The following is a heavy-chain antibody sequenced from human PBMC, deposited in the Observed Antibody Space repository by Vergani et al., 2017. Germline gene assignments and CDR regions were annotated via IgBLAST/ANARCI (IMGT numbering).Heavy chain of an antibody. J-gene: IGHJ4*02. CDR3: AREYTAMVTVDY. Sequence: EVQLLESGGGLVQPGGSLRLSCAASGFTFSSYAMSWVRQAPGKGLEWVSSISSSSSYIYYADSVKGRFTISRDNAKNSLYLQMNSLRAEDTAVYYCAREYTAMVTVDYWGQGTLVTVSS. CDR2: ISSSSSYI. D-gene: IGHD5-18*01. V-gene: IGHV3-21*01. CDR1: GFTFSSYA.